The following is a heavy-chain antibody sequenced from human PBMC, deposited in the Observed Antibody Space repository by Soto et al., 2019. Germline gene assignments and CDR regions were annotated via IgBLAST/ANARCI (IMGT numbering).Heavy chain of an antibody. J-gene: IGHJ4*02. Sequence: EVQLVESGGVVVQPGGSLRLSCSASGFTFDDYTMHWVRQAPGQGLVWVSLVSWDGVIRLYADSVEGRFTISRDNSKNSLYLQRNSLRTEDTAFYSCAKDEKGRRTVGFYSDYWGQGTLVTVSS. D-gene: IGHD2-8*02. CDR3: AKDEKGRRTVGFYSDY. CDR2: VSWDGVIR. CDR1: GFTFDDYT. V-gene: IGHV3-43*01.